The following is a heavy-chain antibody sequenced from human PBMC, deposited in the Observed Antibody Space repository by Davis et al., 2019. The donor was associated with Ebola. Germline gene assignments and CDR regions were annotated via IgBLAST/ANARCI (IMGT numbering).Heavy chain of an antibody. Sequence: ASVKVSCKASGYTFTSYYMHWVRQAPGQGLEWMGIINPSGGSTSYAQKFQGRVTMTRDTSTSTVYMELSSLRSEDTAVYYCARAVVDVVVPAALYYYYGMDVWGQGTTVTVSS. J-gene: IGHJ6*02. CDR2: INPSGGST. D-gene: IGHD2-2*01. CDR3: ARAVVDVVVPAALYYYYGMDV. V-gene: IGHV1-46*01. CDR1: GYTFTSYY.